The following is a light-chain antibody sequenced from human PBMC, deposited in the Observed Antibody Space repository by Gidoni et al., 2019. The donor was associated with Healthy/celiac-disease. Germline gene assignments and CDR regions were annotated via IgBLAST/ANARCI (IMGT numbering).Light chain of an antibody. CDR2: LGS. Sequence: DIVMTQSPLSLPVTPGEPASISCRSSQSLLHSNGYNYVDWYLQKPGQSPQLLIYLGSNRASGVPDRVSGSGSGTDFTLKISRVEAEDVGVYYCMQALQTKTFXGXTKVEIK. CDR3: MQALQTKT. CDR1: QSLLHSNGYNY. J-gene: IGKJ4*01. V-gene: IGKV2-28*01.